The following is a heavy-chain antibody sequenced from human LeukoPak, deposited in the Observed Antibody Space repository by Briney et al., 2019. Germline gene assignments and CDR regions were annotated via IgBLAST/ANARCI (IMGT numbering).Heavy chain of an antibody. D-gene: IGHD3-9*01. Sequence: ASVKVSCKASGYTFTSYGISWVRQAPGQGLEWMGWISAYNGNTNYAQKLQGRVTMTTDTSTSTTYMELRSLRSDDTAVYYCARDGPYDILTGYLPRYYYYGMDVWGQGTTVTVSS. CDR1: GYTFTSYG. J-gene: IGHJ6*02. CDR3: ARDGPYDILTGYLPRYYYYGMDV. V-gene: IGHV1-18*01. CDR2: ISAYNGNT.